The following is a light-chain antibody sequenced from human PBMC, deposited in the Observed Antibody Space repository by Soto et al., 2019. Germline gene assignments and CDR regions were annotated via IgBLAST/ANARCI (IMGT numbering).Light chain of an antibody. J-gene: IGKJ5*01. Sequence: IQLTQSPSSLSASVGDRVTITCRASQGISNYLAWYQQKPGKTPRLLIYGATTLQSGVPSRFSGSGSGTDFALTINSLQPEDFATYYCQQLKSYVTFGQGTRLEIK. CDR1: QGISNY. CDR3: QQLKSYVT. V-gene: IGKV1-9*01. CDR2: GAT.